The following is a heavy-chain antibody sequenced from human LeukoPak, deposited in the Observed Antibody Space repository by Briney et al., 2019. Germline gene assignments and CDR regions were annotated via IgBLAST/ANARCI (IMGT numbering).Heavy chain of an antibody. V-gene: IGHV1-2*02. Sequence: ASVKVSCKASGYTFTGYYMHWVRQAPGQGLEWMGWINPNSGGTNYAQKFQGRVTMTRDTSISTAYMELSRLRSDDTAVYYCARDIADQVDSSGWVDYWGQGTLVTVSS. CDR2: INPNSGGT. D-gene: IGHD6-19*01. CDR1: GYTFTGYY. J-gene: IGHJ4*02. CDR3: ARDIADQVDSSGWVDY.